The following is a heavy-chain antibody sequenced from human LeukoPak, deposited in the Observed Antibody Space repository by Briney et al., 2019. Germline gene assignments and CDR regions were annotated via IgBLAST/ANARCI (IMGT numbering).Heavy chain of an antibody. D-gene: IGHD3-3*01. CDR3: AREEWFSRTWDY. CDR1: GFTFSSYA. Sequence: GGSLRLSCAASGFTFSSYAMHWVRQAPGKGLEWVAVISYDGSNKYYADSVKGRFTISRDNSKNTLYLQMNSLRAEDTAVYYCAREEWFSRTWDYWGQGTLVTVSS. CDR2: ISYDGSNK. J-gene: IGHJ4*02. V-gene: IGHV3-30-3*01.